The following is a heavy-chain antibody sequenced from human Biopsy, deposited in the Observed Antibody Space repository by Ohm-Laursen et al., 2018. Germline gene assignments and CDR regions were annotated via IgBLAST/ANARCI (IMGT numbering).Heavy chain of an antibody. CDR1: GYTFAGYY. D-gene: IGHD3-9*01. Sequence: VASVKVSCNASGYTFAGYYLHWVRQAPGHGLEWMGWINPNSGNASYAQSFQGRLTVTRDTSISTAYMELTSLTFDDTAIYYCARVPAYPSIDGYYGLDLWGQGPRSSSP. CDR3: ARVPAYPSIDGYYGLDL. J-gene: IGHJ6*02. CDR2: INPNSGNA. V-gene: IGHV1-2*02.